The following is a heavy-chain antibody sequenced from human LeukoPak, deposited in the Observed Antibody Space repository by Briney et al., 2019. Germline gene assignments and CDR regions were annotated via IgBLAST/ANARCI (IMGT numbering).Heavy chain of an antibody. J-gene: IGHJ4*02. CDR2: ISSSSTYI. V-gene: IGHV3-21*01. CDR1: GFTFSDYN. D-gene: IGHD3-10*01. CDR3: ARGYYYGSGSYFDY. Sequence: GGSLRLSCAASGFTFSDYNINWVRQAPGKGLEWVSSISSSSTYIYYADSVKGRFTISRDNAEDSLYLQMNSLRAEDTAVYYCARGYYYGSGSYFDYWGQGTLVTVSS.